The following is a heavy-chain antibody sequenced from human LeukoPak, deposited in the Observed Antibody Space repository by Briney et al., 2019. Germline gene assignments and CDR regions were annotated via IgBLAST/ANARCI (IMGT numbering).Heavy chain of an antibody. J-gene: IGHJ5*02. D-gene: IGHD3-22*01. CDR3: AKTYYYDGST. Sequence: GGSLRLSCEGSGFTLSNYWMSWVRQAPGKGLEWVANIQQHGSETYYGDSVKGRFTISRDNAKNSLYLQMNSLRAEDTAVYYCAKTYYYDGSTWGQGTLVTVSS. CDR1: GFTLSNYW. CDR2: IQQHGSET. V-gene: IGHV3-7*03.